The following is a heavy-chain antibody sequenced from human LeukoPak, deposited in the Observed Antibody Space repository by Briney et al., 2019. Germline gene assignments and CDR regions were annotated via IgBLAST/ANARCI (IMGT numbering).Heavy chain of an antibody. CDR3: ARVTVSLYHYDFWSGYYTNHYFDY. J-gene: IGHJ4*02. CDR2: IKQDGSEK. CDR1: GFTFSSYW. V-gene: IGHV3-7*01. D-gene: IGHD3-3*01. Sequence: PGGSLRLSCAASGFTFSSYWMSWVRQAPGKGLEWVANIKQDGSEKYYVDSVKGRFTISRDNAKNSLYLQMNSLRAEDTAVYYCARVTVSLYHYDFWSGYYTNHYFDYWGQGTLVTVSS.